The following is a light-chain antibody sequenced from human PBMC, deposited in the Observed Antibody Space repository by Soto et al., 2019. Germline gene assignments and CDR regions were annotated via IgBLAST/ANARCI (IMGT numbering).Light chain of an antibody. CDR1: QSISSW. CDR2: KAS. Sequence: DIQMTQSPSTLSASLGDRVTITCRASQSISSWLAWYQQKPGKAPKLLIYKASSLESGVPSRFSGSGSGTEFTLTISSLQPDDVATYYCQQYNSYPLTFGQGTKVEIK. CDR3: QQYNSYPLT. J-gene: IGKJ1*01. V-gene: IGKV1-5*03.